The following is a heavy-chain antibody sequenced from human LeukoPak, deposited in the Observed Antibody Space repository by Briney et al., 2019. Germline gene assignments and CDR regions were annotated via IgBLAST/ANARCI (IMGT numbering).Heavy chain of an antibody. Sequence: ASVKVSCKASGYTFTGYYMHWVRQAPGQGLEWMGWINPNSGGTNYAQKFQGWVTMTRDTSISTAYMELSRLRSDDTAVYYCAREDDFWSGPPYYYYGMDVWGQGTTVTVSS. J-gene: IGHJ6*02. D-gene: IGHD3-3*01. CDR3: AREDDFWSGPPYYYYGMDV. V-gene: IGHV1-2*04. CDR1: GYTFTGYY. CDR2: INPNSGGT.